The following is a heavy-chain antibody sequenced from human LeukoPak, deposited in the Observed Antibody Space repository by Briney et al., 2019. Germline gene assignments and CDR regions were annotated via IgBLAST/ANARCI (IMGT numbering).Heavy chain of an antibody. CDR1: GGSISSGDYY. CDR3: ARHQRSRIAVAAPRRGDAFDI. D-gene: IGHD6-19*01. Sequence: SETLSLTCTVSGGSISSGDYYWSWIRQPPGKGLEWIGYIYYSGSTYYNPSLKSRVTISVDTSKNQFSLKLSSVTAADTAVYYCARHQRSRIAVAAPRRGDAFDIWGQGTMVTVSS. CDR2: IYYSGST. V-gene: IGHV4-30-4*02. J-gene: IGHJ3*02.